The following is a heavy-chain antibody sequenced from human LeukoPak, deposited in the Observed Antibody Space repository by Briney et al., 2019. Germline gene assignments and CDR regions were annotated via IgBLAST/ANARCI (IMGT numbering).Heavy chain of an antibody. CDR3: ARDGPIGYCSSTSCYGLFDP. CDR1: GYSISSGYY. D-gene: IGHD2-2*01. V-gene: IGHV4-38-2*02. CDR2: IYHSGST. J-gene: IGHJ5*02. Sequence: SETLSLTCAVSGYSISSGYYWGWIRQPPGKGLEWIGSIYHSGSTYYNPSLKSRVTISVDTSKNQFSLKLSSVTAADTAVYYCARDGPIGYCSSTSCYGLFDPRGQGILVTVSS.